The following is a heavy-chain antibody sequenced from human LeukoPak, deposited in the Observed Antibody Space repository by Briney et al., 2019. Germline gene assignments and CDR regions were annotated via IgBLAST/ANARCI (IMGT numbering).Heavy chain of an antibody. J-gene: IGHJ4*02. CDR3: ARTDSYGYYFDY. CDR2: INHSGST. Sequence: SETLSFTCAVYGGSFSGYYWSWIRQPPGKGLEWIGEINHSGSTNYNPSLKSRVTISVDTSKNQFSLKLSSVTAADTAVYYCARTDSYGYYFDYWGQGTLVTVSS. D-gene: IGHD5-18*01. CDR1: GGSFSGYY. V-gene: IGHV4-34*01.